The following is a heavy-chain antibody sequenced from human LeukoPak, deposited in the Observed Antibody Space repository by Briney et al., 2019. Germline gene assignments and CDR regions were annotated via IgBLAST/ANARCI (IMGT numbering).Heavy chain of an antibody. CDR1: GGTFSSYA. V-gene: IGHV1-69*06. D-gene: IGHD4-11*01. CDR3: ARCSPGDSSNFYAVLQY. Sequence: SVKASCKASGGTFSSYAVSWVRLTPGQGLEWLGGIIPVFGTTTYAQKFQAKVTMTADKSTNTAYLEISSLTSDDTAVYYCARCSPGDSSNFYAVLQYWGQGTQVTVST. J-gene: IGHJ4*02. CDR2: IIPVFGTT.